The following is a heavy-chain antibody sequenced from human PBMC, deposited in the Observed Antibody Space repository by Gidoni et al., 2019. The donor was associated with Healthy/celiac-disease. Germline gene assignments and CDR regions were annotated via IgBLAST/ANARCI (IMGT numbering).Heavy chain of an antibody. V-gene: IGHV3-23*01. Sequence: EVQLLESGGGLVQPGGSLRLSCAASGVPFSSYAMSWVRQAAGKGLEWVSAISGSGSSTYYADSVKGRFTISRDNSKNTLYLQMNSLRAEDTAVYYCAKTQGAFDIWGQGTMVTVSS. J-gene: IGHJ3*02. CDR3: AKTQGAFDI. CDR1: GVPFSSYA. CDR2: ISGSGSST.